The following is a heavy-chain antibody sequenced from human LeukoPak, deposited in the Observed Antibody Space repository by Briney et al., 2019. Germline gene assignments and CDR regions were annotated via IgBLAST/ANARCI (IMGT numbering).Heavy chain of an antibody. CDR2: IIPILGIA. Sequence: GASVKVSCKASGGTFSSYAISWVRQAPGQGLEWMGRIIPILGIANYAQKFQGRVTITADKSTSTAHMELSSLRSEDTAVYYCARGVNTDYYDSSGYFHWGQGTLVTVSS. CDR3: ARGVNTDYYDSSGYFH. D-gene: IGHD3-22*01. CDR1: GGTFSSYA. J-gene: IGHJ4*02. V-gene: IGHV1-69*04.